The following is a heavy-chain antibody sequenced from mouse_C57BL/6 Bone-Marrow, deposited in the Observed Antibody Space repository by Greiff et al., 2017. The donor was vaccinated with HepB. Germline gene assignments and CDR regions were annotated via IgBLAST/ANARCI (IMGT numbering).Heavy chain of an antibody. D-gene: IGHD2-3*01. V-gene: IGHV3-8*01. J-gene: IGHJ4*01. Sequence: EVNLVESGPGLAKPSQTLSLTCSVTGYSITSDYWNWIRKFPGNKLEYMGYISYSGSTYYNPSLKSRISITRDTSKNQYYLQLNSVTTEDTATYYCARSPSYDGYYVAMDYWGQGTSVTVSS. CDR1: GYSITSDY. CDR2: ISYSGST. CDR3: ARSPSYDGYYVAMDY.